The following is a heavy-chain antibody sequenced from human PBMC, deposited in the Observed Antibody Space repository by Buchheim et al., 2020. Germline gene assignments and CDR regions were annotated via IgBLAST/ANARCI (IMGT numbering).Heavy chain of an antibody. D-gene: IGHD1-1*01. CDR2: ISYDGSNK. CDR3: ARDKGSKNWQYYFDY. J-gene: IGHJ4*02. Sequence: QVQLVESGGGVVQPGRSLRLSCAASGFTFSSYAMHWVRQAPGKGLEWVTVISYDGSNKFYADSVKGRFTISRDNSKNTLFLQMNSLRAEDTAVYYCARDKGSKNWQYYFDYWGQGTL. CDR1: GFTFSSYA. V-gene: IGHV3-30-3*01.